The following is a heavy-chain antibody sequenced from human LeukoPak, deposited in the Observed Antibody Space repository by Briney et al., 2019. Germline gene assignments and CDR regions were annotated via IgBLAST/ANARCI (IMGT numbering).Heavy chain of an antibody. CDR2: ISAYNGNT. CDR3: ARDGEQWLDYYYYYGMDV. Sequence: ASVKVSCKASGYTFTSYGISWVRQAPGQGLEWMGWISAYNGNTNYAQKLQGRVTMTTDTSTSTAYMELRSLRSDDTAVYYCARDGEQWLDYYYYYGMDVWGQGTTDTVSS. CDR1: GYTFTSYG. D-gene: IGHD6-19*01. V-gene: IGHV1-18*01. J-gene: IGHJ6*02.